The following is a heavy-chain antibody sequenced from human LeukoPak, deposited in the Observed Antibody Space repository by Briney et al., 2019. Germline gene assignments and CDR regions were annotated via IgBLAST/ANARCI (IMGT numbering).Heavy chain of an antibody. CDR2: INPSGGRT. J-gene: IGHJ4*02. V-gene: IGHV1-46*01. Sequence: ASVNVSCKTSGYTFTLYSMHWVRHAPGQGLESMGTINPSGGRTSYAQNFQGRVTMTRDTSTSTLYMELSSLSSEDTAVYYCARDLGQTSQFDYWGQGTLVTVSS. CDR1: GYTFTLYS. CDR3: ARDLGQTSQFDY. D-gene: IGHD2-2*01.